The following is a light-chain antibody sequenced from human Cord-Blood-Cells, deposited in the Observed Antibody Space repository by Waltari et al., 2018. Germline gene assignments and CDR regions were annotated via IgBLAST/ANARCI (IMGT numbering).Light chain of an antibody. CDR3: QQSYSTPWT. Sequence: DIKMTQSQSSLYASVGDRVTITCRASQSISSYLNWYQQKPGKAPKLLIYAASSLQSGVPSRFSGSGSGTDFTLTISSLQPEDFATYYCQQSYSTPWTFGQGTKVEIK. CDR1: QSISSY. J-gene: IGKJ1*01. CDR2: AAS. V-gene: IGKV1-39*01.